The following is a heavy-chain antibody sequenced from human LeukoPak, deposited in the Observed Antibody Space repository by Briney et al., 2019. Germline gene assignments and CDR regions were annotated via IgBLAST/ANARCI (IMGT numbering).Heavy chain of an antibody. CDR2: IWYDGSNK. Sequence: PGGSLRLSCAASGFTFSSYGMHWVRQAPGKGLEWVAVIWYDGSNKYYADSVKGRFTISRDNSKNTLYLQMNSLRAEDTAVYYCTVRDEYCSGGSCYRDYYYYGMDVWGKGTTVTVSS. CDR1: GFTFSSYG. V-gene: IGHV3-33*01. J-gene: IGHJ6*04. D-gene: IGHD2-15*01. CDR3: TVRDEYCSGGSCYRDYYYYGMDV.